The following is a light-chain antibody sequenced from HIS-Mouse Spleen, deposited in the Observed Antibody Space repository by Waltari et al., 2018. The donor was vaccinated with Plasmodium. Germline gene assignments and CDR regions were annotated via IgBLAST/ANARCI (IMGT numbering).Light chain of an antibody. J-gene: IGLJ3*02. CDR3: YSTDSSGNHRV. CDR1: ALPKKY. V-gene: IGLV3-10*01. Sequence: SYELTQPPSVSVSPGQTARITCSGDALPKKYAYWYQQKSGQAPGLVIYEDSKRASGIPERVSGSSSGTVATLTISGAQVEDEADYYCYSTDSSGNHRVFGGGTKLTVL. CDR2: EDS.